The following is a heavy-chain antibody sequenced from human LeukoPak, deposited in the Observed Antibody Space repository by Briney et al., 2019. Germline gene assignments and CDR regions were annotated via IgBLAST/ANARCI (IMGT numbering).Heavy chain of an antibody. CDR2: IYYSGST. CDR3: ARHHYDSSGYYADYFDY. D-gene: IGHD3-22*01. CDR1: GGSISSYY. Sequence: SSETLSLTCTVSGGSISSYYWSWIRQPPGKGLEWIGYIYYSGSTNYNPSLKSRVTISVDTSKNQFSLKLSSVTAADTAVYYCARHHYDSSGYYADYFDYWGQGTLVTVSS. V-gene: IGHV4-59*08. J-gene: IGHJ4*02.